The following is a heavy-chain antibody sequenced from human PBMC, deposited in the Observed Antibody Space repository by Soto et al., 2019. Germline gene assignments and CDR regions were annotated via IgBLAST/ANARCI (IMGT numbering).Heavy chain of an antibody. CDR2: IKQDGSEK. V-gene: IGHV3-7*01. D-gene: IGHD2-15*01. Sequence: GGSLRLSCAASGFTFNSIWMSWVRQAPGKGLEWVANIKQDGSEKYYVDSVEGRFTISRDNAKNSLYLQMNSLRAEDAAVYYCARYGEFCSVVSCPGSNCLDFWGQGTTVTVSS. CDR3: ARYGEFCSVVSCPGSNCLDF. J-gene: IGHJ6*02. CDR1: GFTFNSIW.